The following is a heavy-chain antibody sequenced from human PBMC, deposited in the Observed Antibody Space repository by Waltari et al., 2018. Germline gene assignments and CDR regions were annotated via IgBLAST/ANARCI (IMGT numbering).Heavy chain of an antibody. CDR2: INHSGTT. CDR3: ARVGRVLRYFDWLARGVFDY. Sequence: QVQLQQWGAGLLKPSETLSLTCAVYGGSFSGYYWSWIRQPPGKGLEWIGEINHSGTTNYHPSLKSRVTISVGTSKNQFSLKLSSVTAADTAVYYCARVGRVLRYFDWLARGVFDYWGQGTLVTVSS. V-gene: IGHV4-34*01. J-gene: IGHJ4*02. CDR1: GGSFSGYY. D-gene: IGHD3-9*01.